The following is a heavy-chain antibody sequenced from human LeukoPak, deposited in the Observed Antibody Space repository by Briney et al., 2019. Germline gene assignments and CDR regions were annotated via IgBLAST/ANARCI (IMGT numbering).Heavy chain of an antibody. Sequence: SETLSLTCTVSGGSISSGGYYWSWIRQHPGKGLEWIGYIYYSGSTYYNPSLKSRATMSVDMSDNQFSLKLSSVTAADTAVYYCARGRRDSSGGTPFDYWGQGTLVTVSS. CDR1: GGSISSGGYY. CDR2: IYYSGST. D-gene: IGHD3-22*01. J-gene: IGHJ4*02. CDR3: ARGRRDSSGGTPFDY. V-gene: IGHV4-31*03.